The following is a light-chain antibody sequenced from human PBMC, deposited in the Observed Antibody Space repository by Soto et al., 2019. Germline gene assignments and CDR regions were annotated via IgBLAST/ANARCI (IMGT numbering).Light chain of an antibody. CDR1: QSVSSN. CDR3: QQYNNWHGT. J-gene: IGKJ1*01. Sequence: EIVMTQSAATLSVSPGERATLSCRASQSVSSNLAWYQQNPGQAPRLLIYGASTRATGIPARFSGSGSGTEFTLTISSLQSEDFAVYYCQQYNNWHGTFGQGTKV. CDR2: GAS. V-gene: IGKV3-15*01.